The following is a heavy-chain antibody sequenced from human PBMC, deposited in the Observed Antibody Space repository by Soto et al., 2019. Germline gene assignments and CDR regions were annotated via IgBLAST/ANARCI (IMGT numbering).Heavy chain of an antibody. CDR3: ARSMTRDHYYGMDV. CDR1: GFTFSRYD. V-gene: IGHV3-30-3*01. Sequence: QVQLVESGGGVVQPGRSLRLSCAASGFTFSRYDMHWVRQAPGKGLEWVAVISYDGSNKYYADSVKGRFTISRDNSKNTLYLQMNSLRAEDTAVYYCARSMTRDHYYGMDVWGQGTTVTVSS. J-gene: IGHJ6*02. CDR2: ISYDGSNK.